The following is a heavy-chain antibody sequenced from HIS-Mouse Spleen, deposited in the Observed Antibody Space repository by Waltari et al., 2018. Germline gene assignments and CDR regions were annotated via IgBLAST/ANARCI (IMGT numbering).Heavy chain of an antibody. CDR2: INHSGST. CDR3: ARMGPASGSYGDY. J-gene: IGHJ4*02. D-gene: IGHD1-26*01. CDR1: GFTFSSYS. Sequence: VQLVQSGGGLVKPGGSLRLSCAASGFTFSSYSMNWVRQAPGKGLEWIGEINHSGSTNYNPSLKSRVTISVDTSKNQFSLKLSSVTAADTAVYYCARMGPASGSYGDYWGQGTLVTVSS. V-gene: IGHV4-34*01.